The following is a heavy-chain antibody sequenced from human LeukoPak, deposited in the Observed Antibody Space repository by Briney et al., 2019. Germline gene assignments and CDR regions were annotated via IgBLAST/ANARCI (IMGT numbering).Heavy chain of an antibody. CDR1: GYTFTGYY. CDR2: INPNSGGT. D-gene: IGHD3-16*01. Sequence: ASVKVSCKASGYTFTGYYMHWVRQAPGQGLEWMGWINPNSGGTNYAQKFQGRVTMARDTSISTAYMELSRLRSDDTAVYYCARDNDSRDPPHFDYWGQGTLVTVSS. J-gene: IGHJ4*02. CDR3: ARDNDSRDPPHFDY. V-gene: IGHV1-2*02.